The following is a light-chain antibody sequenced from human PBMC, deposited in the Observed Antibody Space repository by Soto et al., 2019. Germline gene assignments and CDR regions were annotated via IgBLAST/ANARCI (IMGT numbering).Light chain of an antibody. V-gene: IGKV1-5*03. CDR3: QQYNGYWT. J-gene: IGKJ1*01. CDR2: EAS. CDR1: QSISGS. Sequence: DIQMTQSPSTLSASVGDRVTITCRASQSISGSLAWYQQKPGKAPNLLIYEASNLKSGVPSRFSGSGSGTEYTLTIRRLQADDAASYYCQQYNGYWTFGQGTRVEIK.